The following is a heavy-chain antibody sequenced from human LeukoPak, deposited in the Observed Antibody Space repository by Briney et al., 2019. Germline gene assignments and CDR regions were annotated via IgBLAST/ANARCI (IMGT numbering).Heavy chain of an antibody. J-gene: IGHJ4*02. CDR3: ARVRVRGVPYYFDY. CDR2: MNPNSGGT. CDR1: GYTFTSYD. D-gene: IGHD3-10*01. Sequence: ASVKVSCKASGYTFTSYDINWVRQATGQGLEWMGWMNPNSGGTNYAQKFQGRVTMTRDTSISTAYMELSRLRSDDTAVYYCARVRVRGVPYYFDYWGQGTLVTVSS. V-gene: IGHV1-2*02.